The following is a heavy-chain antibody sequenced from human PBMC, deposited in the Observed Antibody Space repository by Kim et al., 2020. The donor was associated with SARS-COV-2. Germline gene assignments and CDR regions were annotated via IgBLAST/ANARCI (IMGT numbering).Heavy chain of an antibody. CDR1: GFTVSSNY. Sequence: GGSLRLSCAASGFTVSSNYMRWVRQAPGKGLEWVSVINSGGSTNNEADAVGRLTTTRDNNKNRMHLQINSLRGEDEAAYYCWGEGGEAGGAYYYYG. CDR2: INSGGST. D-gene: IGHD3-16*01. V-gene: IGHV3-53*01. CDR3: WGEGGEAGGAYYYYG. J-gene: IGHJ6*01.